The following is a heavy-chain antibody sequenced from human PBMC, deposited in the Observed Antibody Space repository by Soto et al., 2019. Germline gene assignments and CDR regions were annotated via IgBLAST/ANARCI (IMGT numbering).Heavy chain of an antibody. V-gene: IGHV3-33*01. CDR3: ARDPPPREVTARADAFDI. D-gene: IGHD2-21*02. Sequence: GESLKISCAASGFTFSSYGMHWVRQAPGKGLEWVAVIWYDGSNKYYADSVKGRFTISRDNSKNTLYLQMNSLRAEDTAVYYCARDPPPREVTARADAFDIWGQGTMVTVSS. CDR2: IWYDGSNK. CDR1: GFTFSSYG. J-gene: IGHJ3*02.